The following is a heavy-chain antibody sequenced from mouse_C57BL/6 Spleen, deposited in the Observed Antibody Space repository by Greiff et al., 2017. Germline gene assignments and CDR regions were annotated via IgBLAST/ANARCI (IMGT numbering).Heavy chain of an antibody. Sequence: EVKLVESEGGLVQPGSSVKLSCTASGFTFSDYYMAWVRQVPEKGLEWVANINYDGSSTYYLDSLKSRFIISRDNAKNILYLQMSSLKSEDTATYYCAREGLHYYAMDYWGQGTSVTVSS. CDR3: AREGLHYYAMDY. CDR2: INYDGSST. V-gene: IGHV5-16*01. CDR1: GFTFSDYY. J-gene: IGHJ4*01.